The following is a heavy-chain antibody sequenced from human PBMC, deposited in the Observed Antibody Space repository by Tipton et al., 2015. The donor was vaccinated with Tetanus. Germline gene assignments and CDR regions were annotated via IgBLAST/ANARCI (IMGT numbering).Heavy chain of an antibody. CDR1: GGSINSGGYY. CDR2: IYYTGNT. CDR3: ARDQGGGRVARLNWFGP. J-gene: IGHJ5*02. D-gene: IGHD3-16*01. V-gene: IGHV4-31*03. Sequence: TLSLTCTVSGGSINSGGYYWSWLRQHPGKGLEWIGYIYYTGNTYYNPSLKSRVTISVDTSNNQFSLRLSSVTAADTAVYYCARDQGGGRVARLNWFGPWGQGTLVTVSS.